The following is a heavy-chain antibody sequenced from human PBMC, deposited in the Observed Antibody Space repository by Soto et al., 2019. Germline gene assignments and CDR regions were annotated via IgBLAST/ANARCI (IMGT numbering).Heavy chain of an antibody. CDR3: AKAGGSGSSSQPDY. D-gene: IGHD6-6*01. J-gene: IGHJ4*02. V-gene: IGHV3-23*01. CDR2: ISGSGGST. Sequence: LRLSCAASGFTFSSYAMSWVRQAPGKGLEWVLAISGSGGSTYYADSVKGRFTISRDNSKNTLYLQMNSLRAEDTAVYYCAKAGGSGSSSQPDYWGQGTLVTVSS. CDR1: GFTFSSYA.